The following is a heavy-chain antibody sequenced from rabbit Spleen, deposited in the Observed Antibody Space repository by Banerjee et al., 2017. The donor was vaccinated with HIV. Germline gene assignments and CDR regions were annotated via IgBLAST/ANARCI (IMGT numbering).Heavy chain of an antibody. CDR1: GFSFSDRDV. J-gene: IGHJ4*01. V-gene: IGHV1S45*01. CDR2: INASTGKP. D-gene: IGHD2-1*01. CDR3: ARDLVGVIGWNFGW. Sequence: QEQLVESGGGLVQPEGSLTLTCKASGFSFSDRDVMCWVRQAPGKGLQWIACINASTGKPVYATWASGRFTISRTSSTTVTLRMTSVTAADRATYFCARDLVGVIGWNFGWWGPGTLVTVS.